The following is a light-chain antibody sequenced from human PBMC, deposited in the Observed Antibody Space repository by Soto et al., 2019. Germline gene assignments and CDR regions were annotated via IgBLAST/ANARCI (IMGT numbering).Light chain of an antibody. CDR1: SSDVGSYNL. Sequence: QSALTQPASVSGSPGQSITISCTGTSSDVGSYNLVSWYQQHPGKAPKLMIYEGNERPSGVSNRFSGPKSGNTASLTISGLQAEDEADYYCCSYAGSSTWVFGGGTKLTVL. CDR3: CSYAGSSTWV. V-gene: IGLV2-23*01. CDR2: EGN. J-gene: IGLJ3*02.